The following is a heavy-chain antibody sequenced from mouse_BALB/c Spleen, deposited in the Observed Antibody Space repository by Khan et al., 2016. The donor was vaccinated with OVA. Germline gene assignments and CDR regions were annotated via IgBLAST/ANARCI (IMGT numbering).Heavy chain of an antibody. V-gene: IGHV1S137*01. CDR2: VSTSYGNT. CDR1: DYTFTVYP. CDR3: ARDDGYSLVAY. J-gene: IGHJ3*01. D-gene: IGHD2-3*01. Sequence: QVQLLQSGPELVRPGVSVKISCMGPDYTFTVYPMHWMQQSHVKSLEWIGAVSTSYGNTNYNPKFKGKAIMTVDKSSSTAYLELSRLTSEDSASYYCARDDGYSLVAYCGQGSLVTVSA.